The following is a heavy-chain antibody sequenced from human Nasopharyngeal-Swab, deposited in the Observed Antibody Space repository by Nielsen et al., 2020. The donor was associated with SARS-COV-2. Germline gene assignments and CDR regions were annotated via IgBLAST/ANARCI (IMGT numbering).Heavy chain of an antibody. V-gene: IGHV4-59*01. CDR2: IYYSGNT. J-gene: IGHJ6*02. D-gene: IGHD3-10*01. Sequence: WIRQPPGKGLEWIGYIYYSGNTNYNPSLKSRVTISVDTSKNQFSLKLSSVTAADTAVYYCARVAPLSTMVRGVHYGMDVWGQGTTVTVSS. CDR3: ARVAPLSTMVRGVHYGMDV.